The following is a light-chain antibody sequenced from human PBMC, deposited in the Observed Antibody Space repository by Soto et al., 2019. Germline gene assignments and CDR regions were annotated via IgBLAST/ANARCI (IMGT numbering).Light chain of an antibody. CDR1: SGHSDYA. V-gene: IGLV4-69*01. J-gene: IGLJ3*02. CDR2: VESDGSP. CDR3: QTWVTGIRV. Sequence: QSVLTQSPSASASLGASVKLTCTLSSGHSDYAIAWHQQQPEKGPRYLMKVESDGSPDKGDGIPDRFSGSSSGAERYLTISSLQSEDEADYYCQTWVTGIRVFGGGTQLTVL.